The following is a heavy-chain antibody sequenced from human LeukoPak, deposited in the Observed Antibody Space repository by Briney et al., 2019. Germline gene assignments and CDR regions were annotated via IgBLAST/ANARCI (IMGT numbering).Heavy chain of an antibody. CDR2: ICYSGST. D-gene: IGHD6-6*01. CDR1: GGSISSYY. J-gene: IGHJ4*02. V-gene: IGHV4-59*01. CDR3: ARLSIAALSSPDY. Sequence: PSETLSLTCTVSGGSISSYYWSWIRQPPGKGLEWIGYICYSGSTNHNPSLKSRVTISIDTSKNQFSLKLSSVTAADTAVYYCARLSIAALSSPDYWGQGTLVTVSS.